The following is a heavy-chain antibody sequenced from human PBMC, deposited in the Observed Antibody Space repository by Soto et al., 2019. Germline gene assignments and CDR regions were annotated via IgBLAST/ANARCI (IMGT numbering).Heavy chain of an antibody. J-gene: IGHJ5*02. CDR2: IYYSGST. CDR3: ARFYSRTWFDP. D-gene: IGHD5-18*01. Sequence: SETLSLTCTVSGGSISSYYWSRIRQPPGKGLEWIGYIYYSGSTNYNPSLKSRVTISVDTSKNRFSLKLSSVTAADTAVYYCARFYSRTWFDPLGQGTLVTVSS. V-gene: IGHV4-59*01. CDR1: GGSISSYY.